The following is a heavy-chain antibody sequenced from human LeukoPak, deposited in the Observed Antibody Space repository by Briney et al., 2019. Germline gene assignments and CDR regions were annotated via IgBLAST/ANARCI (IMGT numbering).Heavy chain of an antibody. D-gene: IGHD3-10*01. J-gene: IGHJ4*02. CDR1: GFTFSSYA. V-gene: IGHV3-23*01. Sequence: PGGSLRLSCAASGFTFSSYAMSWVRQAPGMGLEWVSAIRGSGGSTYYAASVKGRFTISRDNSKNTLYLQMNSLRAEDTAVYYCAKGNVGVTMVRGKYYFDYWGQGTLVTVSS. CDR2: IRGSGGST. CDR3: AKGNVGVTMVRGKYYFDY.